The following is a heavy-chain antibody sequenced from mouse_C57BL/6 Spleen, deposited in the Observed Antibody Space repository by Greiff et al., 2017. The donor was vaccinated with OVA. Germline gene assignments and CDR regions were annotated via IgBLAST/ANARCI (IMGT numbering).Heavy chain of an antibody. CDR1: GYTFTSYW. J-gene: IGHJ4*01. CDR2: IYPGSGST. D-gene: IGHD2-3*01. CDR3: ARSNYDGYYDSAMDY. Sequence: QVQLQQPGAELVKPGASVKMSCKASGYTFTSYWITWVKQRPGQGLEWIGDIYPGSGSTNYNEKFKSKATLTVETSSSTAYMQLSSLTSEDSAVYYCARSNYDGYYDSAMDYWGQGTSVTVSS. V-gene: IGHV1-55*01.